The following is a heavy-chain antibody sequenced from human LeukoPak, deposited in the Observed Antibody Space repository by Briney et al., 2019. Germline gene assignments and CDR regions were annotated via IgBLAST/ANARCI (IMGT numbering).Heavy chain of an antibody. CDR2: IYYSGST. Sequence: SQTLSLTCTVSGGSISSGDYYWSWIRQPPGKGLEWIGYIYYSGSTYYNPSLQSRVIISVDTSKNQFSLKLTSVTAADTAVYYCARALYSMTTVTIEYWFDYWGQGTLVTVSS. V-gene: IGHV4-30-4*01. J-gene: IGHJ4*02. CDR3: ARALYSMTTVTIEYWFDY. CDR1: GGSISSGDYY. D-gene: IGHD4-17*01.